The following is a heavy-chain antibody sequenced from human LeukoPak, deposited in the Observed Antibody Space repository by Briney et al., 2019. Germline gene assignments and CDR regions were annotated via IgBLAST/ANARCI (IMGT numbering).Heavy chain of an antibody. CDR1: GGSFSGYY. CDR3: VRDYYGSGIGSYFDY. CDR2: INHSGSA. J-gene: IGHJ4*02. Sequence: SETLSLTCAVYGGSFSGYYWSWIRQPPGKGLEWIGEINHSGSANYNPSLKSRVTISVDTSKNQFSLKLSSVTAADTAVYYCVRDYYGSGIGSYFDYWGQGTLVTVSS. D-gene: IGHD3-10*01. V-gene: IGHV4-34*01.